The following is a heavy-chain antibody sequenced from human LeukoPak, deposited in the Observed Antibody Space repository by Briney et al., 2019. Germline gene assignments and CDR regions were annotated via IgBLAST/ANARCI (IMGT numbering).Heavy chain of an antibody. V-gene: IGHV3-53*01. CDR3: AGVSYGDY. Sequence: GSLRLSCAASWFTVSSNYMSWVRQAPGKVLEWVSVIYSGGSTYYADSVKGRFTISRDNSKNTLYLQMNSLRAEDTAVYYCAGVSYGDYWGQGTLVTVSS. J-gene: IGHJ4*02. CDR2: IYSGGST. D-gene: IGHD4-17*01. CDR1: WFTVSSNY.